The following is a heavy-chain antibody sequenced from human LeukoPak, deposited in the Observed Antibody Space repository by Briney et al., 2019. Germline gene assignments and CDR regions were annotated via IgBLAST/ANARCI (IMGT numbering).Heavy chain of an antibody. CDR1: GFTFSSYA. V-gene: IGHV3-30*04. CDR3: AREVGGGGYNWNYSFDY. CDR2: ISYDGSNK. D-gene: IGHD5-24*01. Sequence: PGRSLRLSCAASGFTFSSYAMHWVRQAPGKGLEWVAVISYDGSNKYYADSVKGRFTISRDNSKNTLYLQMNSLRAEDTAVYYCAREVGGGGYNWNYSFDYWGQGTLVTVSS. J-gene: IGHJ4*02.